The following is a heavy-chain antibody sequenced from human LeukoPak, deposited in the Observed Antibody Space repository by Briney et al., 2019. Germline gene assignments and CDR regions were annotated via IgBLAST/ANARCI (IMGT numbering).Heavy chain of an antibody. CDR2: ISGSGSTT. J-gene: IGHJ6*02. Sequence: GGSLRLSCAASGFTFSSYAMTWVRQAPGKGLEWVSAISGSGSTTYYADSVKGRFTISRDNSKNTLYLQMNSLRAEDTAVYYCARCYTYGTTWFGGLDVWGQGTTVTVSS. V-gene: IGHV3-23*01. CDR1: GFTFSSYA. CDR3: ARCYTYGTTWFGGLDV. D-gene: IGHD3-10*01.